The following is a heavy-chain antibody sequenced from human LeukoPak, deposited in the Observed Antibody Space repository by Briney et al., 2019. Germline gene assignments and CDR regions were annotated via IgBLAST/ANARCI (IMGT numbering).Heavy chain of an antibody. CDR1: GFSFSSYA. D-gene: IGHD5-18*01. J-gene: IGHJ4*02. CDR3: ARHRLDTAMGFDY. CDR2: ISDSGGST. V-gene: IGHV3-23*01. Sequence: PGGSLRLSCSASGFSFSSYAMSWVRQAPGKGLEWVSGISDSGGSTYYADSVKGRFTISRDNSKNTLYLQMNSLRAEDTAVYYCARHRLDTAMGFDYWGQGTLVTVSS.